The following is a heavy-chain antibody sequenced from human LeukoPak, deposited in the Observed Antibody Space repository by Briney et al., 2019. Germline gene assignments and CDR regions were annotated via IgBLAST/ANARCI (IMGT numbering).Heavy chain of an antibody. Sequence: GASVKVSCKASGYTFTSYDINWVRQATGQGLEWMGWMNPNSGNTGYAQKFQGRVTMTRNTSISTAYMELSSLRSEDTAVYYCARSPPTVVIPTPDFDYWGQGTLVTVSS. J-gene: IGHJ4*02. CDR1: GYTFTSYD. V-gene: IGHV1-8*01. CDR3: ARSPPTVVIPTPDFDY. D-gene: IGHD4-23*01. CDR2: MNPNSGNT.